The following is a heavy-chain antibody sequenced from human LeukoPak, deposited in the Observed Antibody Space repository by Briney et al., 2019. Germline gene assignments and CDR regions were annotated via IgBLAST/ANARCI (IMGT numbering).Heavy chain of an antibody. CDR3: ARDTGDPGYFDY. Sequence: ASVTVSCKASGGAFSSYAISWVRQAPGQGLEWMGRIIPIFGTANYAQKFQGRVTITTDESTSTAYMELSSLRSEDTAVYYCARDTGDPGYFDYWGQGTLVTVSS. J-gene: IGHJ4*02. D-gene: IGHD7-27*01. V-gene: IGHV1-69*05. CDR2: IIPIFGTA. CDR1: GGAFSSYA.